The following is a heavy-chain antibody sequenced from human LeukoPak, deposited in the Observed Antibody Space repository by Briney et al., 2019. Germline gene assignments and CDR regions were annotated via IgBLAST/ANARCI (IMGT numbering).Heavy chain of an antibody. CDR1: GFTFSSYV. J-gene: IGHJ3*02. Sequence: GGSLRLSCAASGFTFSSYVMSWVRQAPGKGLEWVSAISDSGDSTYYADSVKGRSTISRDNSKNTVNLQMNSLRAEDTAVYYCAKDLSPGIWGQGTMVTVSS. CDR3: AKDLSPGI. CDR2: ISDSGDST. V-gene: IGHV3-23*01.